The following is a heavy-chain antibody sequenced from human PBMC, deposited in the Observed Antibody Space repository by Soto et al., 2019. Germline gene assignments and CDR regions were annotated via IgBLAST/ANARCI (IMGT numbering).Heavy chain of an antibody. CDR3: ARTLLLRTHSDAFDI. D-gene: IGHD2-15*01. CDR2: ISSSSSYI. J-gene: IGHJ3*02. Sequence: GGSLRLSCAASGFTFSSYSMNWVRQAPGKGLEWVSSISSSSSYIYYADSVKGRFTISRDNAKNSLYLQMNSLRAEDTAVYYCARTLLLRTHSDAFDIWGQGTMVTVSS. CDR1: GFTFSSYS. V-gene: IGHV3-21*01.